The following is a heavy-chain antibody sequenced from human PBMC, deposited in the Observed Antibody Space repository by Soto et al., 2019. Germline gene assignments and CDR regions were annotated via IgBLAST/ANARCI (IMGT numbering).Heavy chain of an antibody. CDR3: ARADDSGNSYFDY. CDR1: GGSFKSGSYS. J-gene: IGHJ4*02. V-gene: IGHV4-61*01. CDR2: VYHTGRT. D-gene: IGHD3-10*01. Sequence: PSETLSLTCTVSGGSFKSGSYSWSWIRQPPGKGLEWIGYVYHTGRTSYNPSLKSRVTMSVDKSKNQFSLKLTSVTAADTAVYYCARADDSGNSYFDYWGQGSLVTVSS.